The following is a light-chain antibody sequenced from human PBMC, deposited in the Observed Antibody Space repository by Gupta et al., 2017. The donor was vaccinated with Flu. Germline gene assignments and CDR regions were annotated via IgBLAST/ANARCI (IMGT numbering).Light chain of an antibody. CDR1: QSVSSY. Sequence: EIVLTQSPATLSLSPGERATLSCRASQSVSSYFAWYQQKPGQAPRLLIYDVSNSSTGIPARFTASGSVTHFTLTISSLERQDFALHYSQQRSNWPLTFGGGTNLEIK. V-gene: IGKV3-11*01. CDR3: QQRSNWPLT. J-gene: IGKJ4*01. CDR2: DVS.